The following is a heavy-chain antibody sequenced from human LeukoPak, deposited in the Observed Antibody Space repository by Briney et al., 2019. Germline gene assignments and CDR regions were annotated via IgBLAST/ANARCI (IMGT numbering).Heavy chain of an antibody. CDR1: GYTFTSYP. D-gene: IGHD4-17*01. J-gene: IGHJ4*02. Sequence: ASVKVSCKASGYTFTSYPISWVRQAPGQGLEWMGWITTYNGNTNYAQKLQGRVTMATDTSPSTAYMDLRGLRSDDTAVYYCARGYDYGDYVGDFDYWGQGTLVTVSS. V-gene: IGHV1-18*01. CDR3: ARGYDYGDYVGDFDY. CDR2: ITTYNGNT.